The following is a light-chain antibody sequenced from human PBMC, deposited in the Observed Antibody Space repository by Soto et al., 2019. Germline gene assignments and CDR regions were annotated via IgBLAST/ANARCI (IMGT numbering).Light chain of an antibody. V-gene: IGLV4-69*01. Sequence: QLVLTQSPSASASLGASVKRTCTLSSGHSNYAIAWHQQQSEKGPRYLMKLNSDGSHSKGDGIPDHFSGSSSGAERYLTISSLQSEDEADYYCQTWGSGIVVFGGGTKLTVL. J-gene: IGLJ2*01. CDR1: SGHSNYA. CDR3: QTWGSGIVV. CDR2: LNSDGSH.